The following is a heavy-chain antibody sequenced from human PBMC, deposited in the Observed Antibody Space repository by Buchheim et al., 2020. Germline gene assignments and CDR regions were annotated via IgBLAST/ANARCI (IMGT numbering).Heavy chain of an antibody. CDR2: ISYDGSNK. CDR1: GFTFNSYG. D-gene: IGHD5-18*01. J-gene: IGHJ4*02. CDR3: AKDSGGYSYGLDY. V-gene: IGHV3-30*18. Sequence: QVQLVESGGGVVQPGRSLRLSCAASGFTFNSYGMHWVRQAPGKGLEWVAVISYDGSNKYYADSVKGRFTISRDNSKNTLYLQMNSLRAEDTAVYYCAKDSGGYSYGLDYWGQGTL.